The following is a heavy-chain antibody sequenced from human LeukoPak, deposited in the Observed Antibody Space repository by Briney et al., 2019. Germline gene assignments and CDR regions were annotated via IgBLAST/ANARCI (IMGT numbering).Heavy chain of an antibody. CDR3: ARVTTMIVVAPGDY. Sequence: PGGSLRLSCVASGFTFSSYWMSWFCQAPGKGLEWVANIKQDGSEKHYVDSVKGRFTISRDNSKNSLYLQMNSLRVDDTAVYYCARVTTMIVVAPGDYWGQGTLVTVSS. V-gene: IGHV3-7*01. J-gene: IGHJ4*02. CDR2: IKQDGSEK. D-gene: IGHD3-22*01. CDR1: GFTFSSYW.